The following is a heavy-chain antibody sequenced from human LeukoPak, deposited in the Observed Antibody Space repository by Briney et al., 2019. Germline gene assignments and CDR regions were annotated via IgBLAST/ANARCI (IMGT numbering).Heavy chain of an antibody. Sequence: ASVKVSCKASGGTFSSYAISWVRQAPGQGLEWMGRIIPILGIANYAQKFQGRVTITADKSTSTAYMELSSLRSEDTAVYYCARDRGIAAAGLDAFDIWGQGTMVTVSS. CDR1: GGTFSSYA. CDR2: IIPILGIA. CDR3: ARDRGIAAAGLDAFDI. J-gene: IGHJ3*02. D-gene: IGHD6-13*01. V-gene: IGHV1-69*04.